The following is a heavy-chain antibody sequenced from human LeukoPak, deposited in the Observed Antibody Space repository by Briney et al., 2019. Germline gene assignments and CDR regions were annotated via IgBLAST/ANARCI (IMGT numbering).Heavy chain of an antibody. Sequence: ASVKVSCKAYRYTFTPYYMHWVRQAPGQGLEWMGIINPTSANTRYAQKFQGGVTMTRDTSTSTVYMELSSLTSEDTAVYYCARDQRGGRISWYSHFDFWGQGTLVIVSS. D-gene: IGHD6-13*01. J-gene: IGHJ4*02. CDR1: RYTFTPYY. CDR2: INPTSANT. CDR3: ARDQRGGRISWYSHFDF. V-gene: IGHV1-46*01.